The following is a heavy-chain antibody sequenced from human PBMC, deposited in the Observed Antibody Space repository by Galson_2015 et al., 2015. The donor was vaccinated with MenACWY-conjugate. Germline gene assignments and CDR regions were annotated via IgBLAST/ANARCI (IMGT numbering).Heavy chain of an antibody. V-gene: IGHV2-70*11. J-gene: IGHJ1*01. CDR3: ARIRYVPGTRHAEYFQH. D-gene: IGHD1-1*01. Sequence: PALVKPTQPLTLPCTFSGFSLSTSGMCVSWIRQSPGKALEWLPRIDWDDDKYYSTSLKTRLTISKDNSKNQVVLTMTNMNPVDTATYYCARIRYVPGTRHAEYFQHWGQGTLVTVSS. CDR1: GFSLSTSGMC. CDR2: IDWDDDK.